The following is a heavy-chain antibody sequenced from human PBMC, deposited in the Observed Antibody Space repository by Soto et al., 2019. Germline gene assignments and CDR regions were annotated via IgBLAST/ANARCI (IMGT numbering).Heavy chain of an antibody. V-gene: IGHV4-34*01. Sequence: QVQLQQWGAGLLKPSETLSLTCTVNGGSLTGYYWSWMRQPPGKGLEWIGEVKDGGSTNYSPSLRGRVSTSADTTKNPFSLRLNSVTAADTAVYFCARGQEGIVATHWDQGALVTVSS. D-gene: IGHD5-12*01. CDR3: ARGQEGIVATH. CDR1: GGSLTGYY. CDR2: VKDGGST. J-gene: IGHJ4*02.